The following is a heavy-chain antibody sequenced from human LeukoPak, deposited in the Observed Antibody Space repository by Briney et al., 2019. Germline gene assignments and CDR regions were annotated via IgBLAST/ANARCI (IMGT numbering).Heavy chain of an antibody. V-gene: IGHV1-46*01. CDR2: INPSGGST. D-gene: IGHD5-24*01. CDR3: ARERDLATIPVYYYYYGMDV. CDR1: GYTFTSYY. J-gene: IGHJ6*02. Sequence: EASVTVSCTASGYTFTSYYMHWVRQAPGQGLEWMGIINPSGGSTSYAQKFQGRVTMTRDTSTSTVYMELSSLRSEDTAVYYCARERDLATIPVYYYYYGMDVWGQGTTVTVSS.